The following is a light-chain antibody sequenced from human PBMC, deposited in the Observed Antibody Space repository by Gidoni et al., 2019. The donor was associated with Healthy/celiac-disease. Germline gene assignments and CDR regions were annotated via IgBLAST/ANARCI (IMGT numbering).Light chain of an antibody. V-gene: IGLV2-11*01. J-gene: IGLJ2*01. Sequence: QSALTQPRSVSGSPGQSVTISCTGTSSDVGGYTYVSWYQQHPGKAPKLMIYDVSKRSSGVPDRFSGSKSGNTASLTISGLQAEDEADYYCCSYAGSYTFVVFGGGTKLTVL. CDR3: CSYAGSYTFVV. CDR1: SSDVGGYTY. CDR2: DVS.